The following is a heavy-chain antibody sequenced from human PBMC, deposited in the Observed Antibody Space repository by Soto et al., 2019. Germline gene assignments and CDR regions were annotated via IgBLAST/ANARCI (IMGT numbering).Heavy chain of an antibody. Sequence: ASVKVSCKASGYTFTSYAMHWVRQAPGQRLEWMGWINAGNGNTKYSQKFQGRVTITRDTSASTAYMELSSLRSEDTAVYYCARDLEGNGILTGYYISIYYYGMDVWGQGTTVTVSS. CDR2: INAGNGNT. D-gene: IGHD3-9*01. J-gene: IGHJ6*02. CDR1: GYTFTSYA. V-gene: IGHV1-3*01. CDR3: ARDLEGNGILTGYYISIYYYGMDV.